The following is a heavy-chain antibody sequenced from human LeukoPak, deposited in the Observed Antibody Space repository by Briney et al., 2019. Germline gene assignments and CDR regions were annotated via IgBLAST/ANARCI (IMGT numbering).Heavy chain of an antibody. V-gene: IGHV1-2*02. CDR1: GYTFTGYY. D-gene: IGHD3-22*01. Sequence: ASVKVSCKASGYTFTGYYMHWVRQAPGQGLEWIGWINPNSGGTNYAQKFQGRVTMTRDTSISTAYMELSRLRSDDTAVYYCATYYDSSGYYYVSWGQGTLVTVSS. J-gene: IGHJ4*02. CDR3: ATYYDSSGYYYVS. CDR2: INPNSGGT.